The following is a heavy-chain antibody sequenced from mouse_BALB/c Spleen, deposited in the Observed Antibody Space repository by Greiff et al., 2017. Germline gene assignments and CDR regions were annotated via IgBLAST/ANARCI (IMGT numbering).Heavy chain of an antibody. CDR3: ARDGNSFAY. V-gene: IGHV1-63*02. CDR1: GYTFTNYW. J-gene: IGHJ3*01. D-gene: IGHD2-1*01. CDR2: IYPGGGYT. Sequence: QVQLQQSGAELVRPGTSVKISCKASGYTFTNYWLGWVKQRPGHGLEWIGDIYPGGGYTKYNEKFKGKATLTADTSSSTAYMQLSSLTSEDSAVYFCARDGNSFAYWGQGTLVTVSA.